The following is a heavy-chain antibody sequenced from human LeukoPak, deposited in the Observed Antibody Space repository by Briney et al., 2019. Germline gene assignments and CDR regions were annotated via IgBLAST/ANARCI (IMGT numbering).Heavy chain of an antibody. J-gene: IGHJ4*02. V-gene: IGHV1-8*03. CDR3: ARGLDSSGLPDH. Sequence: ASVKVSCKASGYTFTSYDINWVRQATGQGLEWMGWMNPNSGNTGYAQEFQGRVTITRNTSISTAYMELSSLRSEDTAVYYCARGLDSSGLPDHGGQGTLVTVSS. CDR2: MNPNSGNT. D-gene: IGHD3-22*01. CDR1: GYTFTSYD.